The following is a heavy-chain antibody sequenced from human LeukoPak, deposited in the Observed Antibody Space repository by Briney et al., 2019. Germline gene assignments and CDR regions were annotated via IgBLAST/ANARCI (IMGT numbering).Heavy chain of an antibody. Sequence: PGGSLRLSCAASGFTFSSYDMHWVRQATGKGLEWVSAIGTAGDTYYPGSVKGRFTISRENAKNSLYLQMNSLRAEDTALYYCAKDRHDSSRLPFDPWGQGTLVTVSS. CDR1: GFTFSSYD. V-gene: IGHV3-13*01. CDR2: IGTAGDT. J-gene: IGHJ5*02. D-gene: IGHD3-22*01. CDR3: AKDRHDSSRLPFDP.